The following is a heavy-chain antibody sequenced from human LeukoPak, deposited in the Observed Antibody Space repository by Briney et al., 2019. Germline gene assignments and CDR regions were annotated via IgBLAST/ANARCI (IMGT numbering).Heavy chain of an antibody. CDR1: GGSFSGYY. CDR3: ARPRRYSGSYYLDY. D-gene: IGHD1-26*01. CDR2: INHSGST. J-gene: IGHJ4*02. Sequence: ASETLSLTCAVYGGSFSGYYWSWIRQPPGKGLEWIGEINHSGSTNYNPSLKSRVTISVDTSKNQFSLKLSSVTAADTAVYYCARPRRYSGSYYLDYWGQGTLVTVSS. V-gene: IGHV4-34*01.